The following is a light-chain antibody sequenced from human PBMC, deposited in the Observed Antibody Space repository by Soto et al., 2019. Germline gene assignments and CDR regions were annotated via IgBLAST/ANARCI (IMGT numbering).Light chain of an antibody. CDR1: PGISNY. V-gene: IGKV1-27*01. CDR2: AAS. J-gene: IGKJ4*01. Sequence: DIHMTQSPSSLSASVGDRVTITCRASPGISNYLAWYQQKPWKVPKLRIYAASTLQSGVPSRFSGSGSGTDFTLTISSLQPEDVATYYCQKYNSAPLTFGGGTKVEIK. CDR3: QKYNSAPLT.